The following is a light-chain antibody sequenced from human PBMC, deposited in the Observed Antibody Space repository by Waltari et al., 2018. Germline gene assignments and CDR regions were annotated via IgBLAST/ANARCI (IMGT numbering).Light chain of an antibody. CDR3: SSRGSSNNHAVV. V-gene: IGLV3-19*01. CDR2: DKT. CDR1: GLRRHF. Sequence: SFELTQDPAVSVALGQTVRITCQGDGLRRHFASWYQQKPGQAPILVISDKTKRSSGIPDRFSGSNSGEAASLTITGTQAEDEAVYYCSSRGSSNNHAVVFGGGTNLTVL. J-gene: IGLJ2*01.